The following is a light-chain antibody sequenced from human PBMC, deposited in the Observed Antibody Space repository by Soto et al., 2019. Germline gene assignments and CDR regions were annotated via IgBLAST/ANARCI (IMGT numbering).Light chain of an antibody. V-gene: IGKV1-27*01. CDR1: QDISNY. J-gene: IGKJ2*01. Sequence: DIQMTQSPSSLSASVGDRVTITCRARQDISNYLAWYQQKPGEVPKLLIYAASTLQKGVQSRFSGGGSGTLFTLTISSLQPDDVATYYCQKYNSAPKTFGRGTRLEIQ. CDR3: QKYNSAPKT. CDR2: AAS.